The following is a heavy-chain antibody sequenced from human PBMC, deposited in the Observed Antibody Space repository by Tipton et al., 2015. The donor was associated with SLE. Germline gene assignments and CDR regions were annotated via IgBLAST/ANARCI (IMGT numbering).Heavy chain of an antibody. J-gene: IGHJ4*02. CDR2: ISYDGSNK. Sequence: RSLRLSCAASGFTFSSYGMHWVRQAPGKGLEWVAVISYDGSNKYYADSVKGRFTISRDNSKNTLYLQMNSLRAEDTAVYYCAKEREWELLPDYWGQGTLVTVSS. CDR3: AKEREWELLPDY. V-gene: IGHV3-30*18. CDR1: GFTFSSYG. D-gene: IGHD1-26*01.